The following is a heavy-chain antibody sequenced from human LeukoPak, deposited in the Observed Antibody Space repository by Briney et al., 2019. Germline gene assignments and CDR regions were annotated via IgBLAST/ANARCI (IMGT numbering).Heavy chain of an antibody. CDR3: ARESGYYYDSSGPEPNWYDP. J-gene: IGHJ5*02. V-gene: IGHV4-59*01. CDR1: GGSISSYY. D-gene: IGHD3-22*01. CDR2: IYYSGST. Sequence: SEPLSLTCTVSGGSISSYYWSWIRQPPGKGLEWIGYIYYSGSTNYNPSLKSRVTISVDTSKNQFSLKLSSVTAADTAVYYCARESGYYYDSSGPEPNWYDPWGQGTLVTVSS.